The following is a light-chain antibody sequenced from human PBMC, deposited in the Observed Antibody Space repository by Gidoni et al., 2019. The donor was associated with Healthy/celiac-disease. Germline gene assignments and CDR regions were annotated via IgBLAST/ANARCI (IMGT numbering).Light chain of an antibody. V-gene: IGKV1-39*01. J-gene: IGKJ5*01. CDR1: QSISSY. CDR3: QQSYSTPPIT. CDR2: AAS. Sequence: DIQMTQYPSSLSASVGDRVTITCRASQSISSYLNWYQQKPGKAPKLLIYAASSLQSGVPSRFSGSGSGTDFTLTISSLQPEDFATYYCQQSYSTPPITFGQGTRLEIK.